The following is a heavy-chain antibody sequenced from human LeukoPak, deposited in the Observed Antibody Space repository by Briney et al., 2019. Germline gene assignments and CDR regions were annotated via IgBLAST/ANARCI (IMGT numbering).Heavy chain of an antibody. CDR2: FDPEDGET. CDR3: ATSPVEGYEYSDYYGMDV. Sequence: GSSVKVSCKASGGTVTTYTLTWVRQAPGKGLEWMGGFDPEDGETIYAQKFQGRVTMTEDTSTDTAYMELSSLRSEDTAVYYCATSPVEGYEYSDYYGMDVWGQGTTVTVSS. J-gene: IGHJ6*02. D-gene: IGHD3-3*01. CDR1: GGTVTTYT. V-gene: IGHV1-24*01.